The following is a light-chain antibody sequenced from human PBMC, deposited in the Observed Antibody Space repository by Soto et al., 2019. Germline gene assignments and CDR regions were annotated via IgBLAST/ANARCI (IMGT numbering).Light chain of an antibody. CDR3: CSYAGSSTHYV. J-gene: IGLJ1*01. CDR1: SSDVGSYNL. CDR2: EVS. Sequence: QSVLTQPASVSGPPGQSITISCTGTSSDVGSYNLVSWYQQHPGKAPKLMIYEVSKRPSGVSNRFSGSKSGNTASLTISGLQAEDEADYYCCSYAGSSTHYVFGTGTKVTVL. V-gene: IGLV2-23*02.